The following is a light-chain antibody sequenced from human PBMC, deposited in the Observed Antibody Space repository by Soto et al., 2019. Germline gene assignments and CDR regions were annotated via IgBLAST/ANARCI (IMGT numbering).Light chain of an antibody. Sequence: QSVLTQPASVSGSPGQSITISCTGTSSDVGGYNYVSWYQQHPGKAPKVMIYDVSNRPSGVSSRFSGSKSGNTASLTISGLQAEDEADYYCSSYSSSSTNYVFGTGTQLTVL. CDR3: SSYSSSSTNYV. V-gene: IGLV2-14*01. J-gene: IGLJ1*01. CDR1: SSDVGGYNY. CDR2: DVS.